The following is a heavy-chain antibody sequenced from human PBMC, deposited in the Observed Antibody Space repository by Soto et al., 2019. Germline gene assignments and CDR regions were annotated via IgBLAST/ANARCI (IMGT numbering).Heavy chain of an antibody. D-gene: IGHD3-22*01. Sequence: PGGSLRLSCAASGFTFSSDWLHWVRQAPGKGLVWVSRINTDGSDTTYADSVKGRFTISRDNAKRSLYLQMNSLRAEDTAVFYCARGTYYYDRSGYSPARYGMDVWGQGTTVTAP. CDR3: ARGTYYYDRSGYSPARYGMDV. V-gene: IGHV3-74*01. CDR2: INTDGSDT. J-gene: IGHJ6*02. CDR1: GFTFSSDW.